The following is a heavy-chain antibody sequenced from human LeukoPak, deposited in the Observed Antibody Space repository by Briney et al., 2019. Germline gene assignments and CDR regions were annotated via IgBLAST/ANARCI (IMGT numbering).Heavy chain of an antibody. V-gene: IGHV3-48*04. CDR3: ARDVEFNFDY. Sequence: GGSLRLSCAASGFTFSSYAMSWVRQAPGKGLEWVSSISSSGVTIEYADSVKGRFTISRDNAKNSLYLQMNSLRAEDTAVYYCARDVEFNFDYWGQGTLVTVSS. D-gene: IGHD2-15*01. CDR1: GFTFSSYA. J-gene: IGHJ4*02. CDR2: ISSSGVTI.